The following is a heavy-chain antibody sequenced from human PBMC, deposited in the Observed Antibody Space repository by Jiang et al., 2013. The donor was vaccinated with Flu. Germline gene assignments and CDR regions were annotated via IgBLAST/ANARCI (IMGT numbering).Heavy chain of an antibody. J-gene: IGHJ6*02. CDR3: AREYCGGDCTRGYYGMDV. V-gene: IGHV4-38-2*01. Sequence: LLKPSETLSLTCAVSGYSISSGYYWGWIRQPPGKGLEWIGSIYHSGSTYYNPSLKSRVTISVDTSKNQFSLKLSSVTAADTAVYYCAREYCGGDCTRGYYGMDVWGQGTTVTVSS. CDR2: IYHSGST. CDR1: GYSISSGYY. D-gene: IGHD2-21*02.